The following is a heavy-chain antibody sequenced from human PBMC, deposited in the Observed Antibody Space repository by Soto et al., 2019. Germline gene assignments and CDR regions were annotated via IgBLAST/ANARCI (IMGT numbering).Heavy chain of an antibody. J-gene: IGHJ4*02. D-gene: IGHD5-12*01. CDR2: INHSGST. CDR3: ARGRSLGHGVDIVATSTPNPVYFDY. Sequence: SSETLSLTCAVYGGSFSGYYWSWIRQPPGKGLEWIGEINHSGSTNYNPSLKSRVTISVDTSKNQFSLKLSSVTAAETAVYYCARGRSLGHGVDIVATSTPNPVYFDYWGQGTMVTVSS. V-gene: IGHV4-34*01. CDR1: GGSFSGYY.